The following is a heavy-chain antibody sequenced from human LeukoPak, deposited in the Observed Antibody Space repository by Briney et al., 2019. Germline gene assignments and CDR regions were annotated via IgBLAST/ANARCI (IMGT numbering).Heavy chain of an antibody. CDR2: VHADNGNT. V-gene: IGHV1-8*01. CDR1: GYPFTKWE. Sequence: ASVKVSCKTSGYPFTKWEVNWVRQAAGQGLEWLGWVHADNGNTYYAQRFRGRVTMSRDTSTTTAYMELSGLRSNDTAVYFCATGTRNDPWGQGTLVTVSS. D-gene: IGHD1-14*01. CDR3: ATGTRNDP. J-gene: IGHJ5*02.